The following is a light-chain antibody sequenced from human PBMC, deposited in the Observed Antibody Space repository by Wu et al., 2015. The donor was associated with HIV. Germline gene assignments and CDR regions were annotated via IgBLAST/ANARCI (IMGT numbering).Light chain of an antibody. CDR3: QQRSNWPWT. CDR1: QSISSN. Sequence: EIVMTQSPATLSVSPGERATLSCRASQSISSNLAWYQQKPGQAPRLLIYGASNRATGIPARFSGSGSGTEFTLTISTLEPDDFAVYYCQQRSNWPWTFGQGTKVEIK. V-gene: IGKV3-15*01. J-gene: IGKJ1*01. CDR2: GAS.